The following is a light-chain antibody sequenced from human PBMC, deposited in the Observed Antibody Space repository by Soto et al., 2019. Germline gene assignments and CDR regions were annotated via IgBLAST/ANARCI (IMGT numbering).Light chain of an antibody. Sequence: EIVLTQFPGTLSLSPGERATLSCRASQSRGSNFLAWYQHKPCQAPRLLIYASSNRATGIPDRFSGSASGTDFTLTINRLEPEDFAVYYCQLYGISPHFGQGTRLEI. CDR1: QSRGSNF. CDR3: QLYGISPH. CDR2: ASS. V-gene: IGKV3-20*01. J-gene: IGKJ5*01.